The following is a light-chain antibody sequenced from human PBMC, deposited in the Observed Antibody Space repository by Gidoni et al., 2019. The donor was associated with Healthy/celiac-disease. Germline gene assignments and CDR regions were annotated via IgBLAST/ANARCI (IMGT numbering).Light chain of an antibody. CDR1: QSVSSN. CDR3: QQYNNWPRT. CDR2: GAS. J-gene: IGKJ1*01. V-gene: IGKV3-15*01. Sequence: EIVMTQSPATLSVSPGERATLSCRARQSVSSNLAWYQQKPVQAPKLIIYGASTRATGIPARFSGSWSGTEFTLTISRLPSEDFAVYYCQQYNNWPRTFGQGTKVEIK.